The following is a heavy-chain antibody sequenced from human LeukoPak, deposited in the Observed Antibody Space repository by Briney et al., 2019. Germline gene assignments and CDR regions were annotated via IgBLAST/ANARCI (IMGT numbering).Heavy chain of an antibody. D-gene: IGHD1-26*01. V-gene: IGHV4-59*08. J-gene: IGHJ5*02. CDR3: ARWGGSYSNWFGP. CDR2: IYHSGST. Sequence: PSETLSLTCTVSGGSISSYYWSWIRQPPGKGLEWIGSIYHSGSTYYNPSLKSRVTISVDTSKNQFSLKLSSVTAADTAVYYCARWGGSYSNWFGPWGQGTLVTVSS. CDR1: GGSISSYY.